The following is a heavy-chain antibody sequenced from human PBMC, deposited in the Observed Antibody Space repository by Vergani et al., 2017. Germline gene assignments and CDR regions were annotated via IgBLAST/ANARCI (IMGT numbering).Heavy chain of an antibody. Sequence: EVQLVESGGGVVQPGGSLRLSCAASGFTFDDYAMHWVRQAPGKGLEWVSLISGDGGSTYYADSVKGRFTISRDNSKNTLYLQMNSLRAEDTAVYYCAKVGIGDYDILTGYYYWYFDLWGRGTLVTVSS. CDR3: AKVGIGDYDILTGYYYWYFDL. J-gene: IGHJ2*01. CDR1: GFTFDDYA. CDR2: ISGDGGST. V-gene: IGHV3-43*02. D-gene: IGHD3-9*01.